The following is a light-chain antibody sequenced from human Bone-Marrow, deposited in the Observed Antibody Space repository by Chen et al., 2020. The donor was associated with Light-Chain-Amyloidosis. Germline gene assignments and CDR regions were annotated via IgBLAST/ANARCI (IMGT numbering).Light chain of an antibody. CDR3: QSADSSGTYEVI. V-gene: IGLV3-25*03. CDR2: RDT. Sequence: SYELPQPPSVSVSPGQTARITCSGDDLPTKYAYWYQQKPGQAPVLVIHRDTEMPSGISERFSGSSSGTTATLTISGVQAEDEADYNCQSADSSGTYEVIFGGGTKLTVL. CDR1: DLPTKY. J-gene: IGLJ2*01.